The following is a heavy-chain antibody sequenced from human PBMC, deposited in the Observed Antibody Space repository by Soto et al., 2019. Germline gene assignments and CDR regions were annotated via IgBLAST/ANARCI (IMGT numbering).Heavy chain of an antibody. V-gene: IGHV3-7*01. CDR1: GFTFSSQW. CDR3: SPALNY. CDR2: INQDGSEK. J-gene: IGHJ4*02. Sequence: GGSLRLSCAASGFTFSSQWMDWVRQAPGKGLERVANINQDGSEKHYVDSVKGRFTISRDNAKNSLYLQMNSLTTEDSALYYCSPALNYWGQGTLVTSPQ. D-gene: IGHD2-2*01.